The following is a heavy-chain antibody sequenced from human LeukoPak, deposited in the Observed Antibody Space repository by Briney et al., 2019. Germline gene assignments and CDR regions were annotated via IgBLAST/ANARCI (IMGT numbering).Heavy chain of an antibody. CDR1: GFTFSSYS. Sequence: GSLRLSCAASGFTFSSYSMNWVRQAPGKGLEWVSAISGSGGSTYYADSVKGRFTISRDNSKNTLYLQMNSLRAEDTAVYYCAKDPPGIGSGSYYNEHWGQGTLVTVSS. D-gene: IGHD3-10*01. V-gene: IGHV3-23*01. CDR2: ISGSGGST. CDR3: AKDPPGIGSGSYYNEH. J-gene: IGHJ4*02.